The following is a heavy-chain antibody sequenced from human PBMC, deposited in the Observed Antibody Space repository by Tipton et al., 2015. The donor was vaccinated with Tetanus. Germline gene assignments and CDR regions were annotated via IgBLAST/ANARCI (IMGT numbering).Heavy chain of an antibody. CDR1: GFKFNSYA. V-gene: IGHV3-23*01. CDR3: AKAWGAVFTLDY. D-gene: IGHD6-19*01. CDR2: ILASGGSS. Sequence: LSLTCAASGFKFNSYAMSWVRQAPGKGLEWVSGILASGGSSYYADSVKGRFTMSRDNPKDTVSLQMNNVRADDTAVYYCAKAWGAVFTLDYWGQGALVTFSS. J-gene: IGHJ4*02.